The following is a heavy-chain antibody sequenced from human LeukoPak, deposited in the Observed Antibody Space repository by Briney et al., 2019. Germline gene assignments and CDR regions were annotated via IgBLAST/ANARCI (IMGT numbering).Heavy chain of an antibody. CDR3: ARDLGVAPRQYSSTWYGEHY. CDR2: IYYSGST. CDR1: GGSITSSSYY. Sequence: SETLSLTCTVSGGSITSSSYYWGWIRQPPGKGLEWIGSIYYSGSTYYNPSLKSRVTISVDTSKNQFSLKVSSVTAADTAVYYCARDLGVAPRQYSSTWYGEHYWGQGTLVTVSS. V-gene: IGHV4-39*02. D-gene: IGHD6-13*01. J-gene: IGHJ4*02.